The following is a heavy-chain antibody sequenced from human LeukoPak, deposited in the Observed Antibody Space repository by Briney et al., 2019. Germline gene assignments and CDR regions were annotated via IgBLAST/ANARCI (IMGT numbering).Heavy chain of an antibody. J-gene: IGHJ4*02. CDR1: GGSISSYY. CDR2: IYYSGST. Sequence: SETLSLTCTVSGGSISSYYWSWIRQPPGKGLEWIGYIYYSGSTNYNPSLKSRVTISVDTSKNQFSLKLSSVTAADTAVYYCARGRYSSSWYEESWGQGTLVTVSS. V-gene: IGHV4-59*08. D-gene: IGHD6-13*01. CDR3: ARGRYSSSWYEES.